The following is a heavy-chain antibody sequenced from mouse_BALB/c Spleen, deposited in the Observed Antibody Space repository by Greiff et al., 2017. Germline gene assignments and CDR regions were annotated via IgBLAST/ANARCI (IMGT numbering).Heavy chain of an antibody. CDR3: ARSYGNYSFDY. CDR2: ISTYYGNT. Sequence: VQLVESGPELVRPGVSVKISCKGSSYTFTDYAMHWVKQSHAKSLEWIGVISTYYGNTNYNQKFKGKATMTVDKSSSTAYMELARLTSEDSAVYYCARSYGNYSFDYWGQGTTLTISS. V-gene: IGHV1-67*01. D-gene: IGHD2-10*02. CDR1: SYTFTDYA. J-gene: IGHJ2*01.